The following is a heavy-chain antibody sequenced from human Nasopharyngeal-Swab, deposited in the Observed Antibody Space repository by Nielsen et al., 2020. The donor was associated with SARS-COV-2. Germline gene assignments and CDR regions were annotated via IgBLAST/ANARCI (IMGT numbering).Heavy chain of an antibody. CDR3: AHRGGYCSSTSCYTAFEFVVEYYFDY. D-gene: IGHD2-2*02. Sequence: RQAPGKALEWLALIYWNDDKRYSPSLKSRLTITKDTSKNQVVLTMTNMVPVDTATYYCAHRGGYCSSTSCYTAFEFVVEYYFDYWGQGTLSPSPQ. CDR2: IYWNDDK. J-gene: IGHJ4*02. V-gene: IGHV2-5*01.